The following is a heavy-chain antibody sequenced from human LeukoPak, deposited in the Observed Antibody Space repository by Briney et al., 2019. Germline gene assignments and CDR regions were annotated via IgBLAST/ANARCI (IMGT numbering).Heavy chain of an antibody. CDR2: ISTDGNNE. CDR1: GFSFTMYG. J-gene: IGHJ4*02. D-gene: IGHD6-19*01. Sequence: GGSLRLSCAASGFSFTMYGIHWVRQAPGKGLEWVAVISTDGNNEYYANSVKGRFTISRDNSNNTVYLQMTSLRTEDTAVYYCAKDQIGWAPGYVSGPLDQWGQGTLVTVSS. V-gene: IGHV3-30*18. CDR3: AKDQIGWAPGYVSGPLDQ.